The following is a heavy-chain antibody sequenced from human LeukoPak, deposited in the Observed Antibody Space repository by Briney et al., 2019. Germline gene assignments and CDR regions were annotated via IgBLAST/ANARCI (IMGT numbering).Heavy chain of an antibody. D-gene: IGHD6-6*01. Sequence: GGSLRLSCAASGFTFSSYAMSWVRQAPGKGLEWVSAISGSGGSTYYADSVKGRFTISRDNSKNTLYLQMNSLRAEDTAVYYCAKDRWVRQLVCYFDYWGQGTLVTVSS. V-gene: IGHV3-23*01. CDR3: AKDRWVRQLVCYFDY. J-gene: IGHJ4*02. CDR1: GFTFSSYA. CDR2: ISGSGGST.